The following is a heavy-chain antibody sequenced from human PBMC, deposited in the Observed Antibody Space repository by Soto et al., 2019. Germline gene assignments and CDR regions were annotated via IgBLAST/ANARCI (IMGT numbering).Heavy chain of an antibody. J-gene: IGHJ4*02. D-gene: IGHD6-13*01. CDR3: AREAAAGTFDY. V-gene: IGHV1-8*01. CDR1: GYTFTSYD. CDR2: MNPNSGNT. Sequence: QVQLEQSGAEVKKPGASVKVSCKASGYTFTSYDINWVRQASGQGLEWMGWMNPNSGNTGYAQKFQGRVTMTRTTSITTAYMEVSSLKSEDTAVYYSAREAAAGTFDYWGQGTLVTVSS.